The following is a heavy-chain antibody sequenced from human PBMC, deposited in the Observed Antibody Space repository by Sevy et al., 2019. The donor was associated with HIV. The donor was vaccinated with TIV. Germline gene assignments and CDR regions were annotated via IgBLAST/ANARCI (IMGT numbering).Heavy chain of an antibody. CDR3: ATGLPGEYVDCSSCYSDYFAY. CDR2: ITGDSSYM. V-gene: IGHV3-21*01. Sequence: GGSLRLSCAASGFTFSSYNMNWVRQAPGKGLEWISSITGDSSYMYDADSVKGRFTISRDNAKNSLYLHMNGLRAEDTAVYYCATGLPGEYVDCSSCYSDYFAYWGQGTLVTVSS. CDR1: GFTFSSYN. D-gene: IGHD2-15*01. J-gene: IGHJ4*02.